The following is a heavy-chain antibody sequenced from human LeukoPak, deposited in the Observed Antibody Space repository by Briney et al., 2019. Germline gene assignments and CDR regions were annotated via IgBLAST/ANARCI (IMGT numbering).Heavy chain of an antibody. V-gene: IGHV4-59*01. Sequence: PSETLSLTCTVSGGSISNYYWSWLRQPPGKGLEWIGYTYYSGSTNYNPSLKSRVTISVDTSKNQFSLKLSSVTDADTAVYYCARGFDWFDPWGQGTLVTVSS. CDR2: TYYSGST. J-gene: IGHJ5*02. CDR1: GGSISNYY. CDR3: ARGFDWFDP. D-gene: IGHD3-10*01.